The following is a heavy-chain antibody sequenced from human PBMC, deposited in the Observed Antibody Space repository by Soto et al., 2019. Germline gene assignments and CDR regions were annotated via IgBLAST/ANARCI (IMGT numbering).Heavy chain of an antibody. CDR2: IYDCGSP. CDR3: ARGEYRSSYWFDP. D-gene: IGHD6-6*01. V-gene: IGHV4-31*03. J-gene: IGHJ5*02. CDR1: RGSSSSGGYY. Sequence: SGTLSLTCTVSRGSSSSGGYYWSWVRQHPGKGLEWIGYIYDCGSPYYNPSLKSRVTISVDACKNQFSVKLSSVTAADTAGYYCARGEYRSSYWFDPWAQGTLVTVS.